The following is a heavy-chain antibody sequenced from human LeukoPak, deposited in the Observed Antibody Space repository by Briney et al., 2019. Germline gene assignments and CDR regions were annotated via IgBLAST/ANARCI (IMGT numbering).Heavy chain of an antibody. CDR2: ISYDGSNK. V-gene: IGHV3-30-3*01. D-gene: IGHD6-19*01. CDR1: GFTFSGYA. J-gene: IGHJ4*02. CDR3: ARVSSSGWYYFDY. Sequence: PGRSLRLSCAASGFTFSGYAMHWVRQAPGKGLEWVAVISYDGSNKYYADSVKGRFTISRDNSKNTLYLQMNSLRAEDTAVYYCARVSSSGWYYFDYWGQGTLVTVSS.